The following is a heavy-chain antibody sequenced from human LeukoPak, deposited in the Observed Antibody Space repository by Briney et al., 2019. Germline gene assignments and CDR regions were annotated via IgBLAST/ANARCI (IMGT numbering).Heavy chain of an antibody. V-gene: IGHV4-34*01. Sequence: SETLSLTCAVYGGSFSGYYWSWIRQPPGKGLEWIGEINHSGSTNYNPSLKSRVTISVDTPKNQFSLKLSSVTAADTAVYYCARGLPPRLAVVVPAANSYYFDYWGQGTLVTVSS. CDR2: INHSGST. J-gene: IGHJ4*02. D-gene: IGHD2-2*01. CDR3: ARGLPPRLAVVVPAANSYYFDY. CDR1: GGSFSGYY.